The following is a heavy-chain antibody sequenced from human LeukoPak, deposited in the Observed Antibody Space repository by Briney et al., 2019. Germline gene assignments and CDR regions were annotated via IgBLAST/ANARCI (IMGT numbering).Heavy chain of an antibody. V-gene: IGHV3-66*01. CDR1: GFTVSSNY. CDR3: ARDRPKPPPQYYDFWSSYYGWWFDP. CDR2: IYSGGST. Sequence: GGSLRLSCAASGFTVSSNYMSWVRQAPGKGVEWVSVIYSGGSTYYADSVKGRFTISRDNSKNTLYLQMNSLRAEDTAVYYCARDRPKPPPQYYDFWSSYYGWWFDPWGQGTLVTVSS. D-gene: IGHD3-3*01. J-gene: IGHJ5*02.